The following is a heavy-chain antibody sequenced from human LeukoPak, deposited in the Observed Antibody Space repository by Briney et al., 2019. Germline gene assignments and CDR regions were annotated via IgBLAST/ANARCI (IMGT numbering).Heavy chain of an antibody. D-gene: IGHD2-2*01. CDR2: ISYDGSNK. V-gene: IGHV3-30*18. J-gene: IGHJ4*02. CDR3: AKDHRIAAVPAFYY. Sequence: PGGSLRLSCAASGFTFSSYGMHWVRQAPGKGLEWVAVISYDGSNKYYADSVKGRFTISRDNSKNTLYLQMNSLRAEDTAVYYCAKDHRIAAVPAFYYWGQGTLVTVSS. CDR1: GFTFSSYG.